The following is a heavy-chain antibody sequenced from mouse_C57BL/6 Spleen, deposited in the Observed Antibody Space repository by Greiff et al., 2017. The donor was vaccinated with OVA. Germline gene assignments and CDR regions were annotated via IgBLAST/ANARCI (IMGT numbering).Heavy chain of an antibody. J-gene: IGHJ4*01. CDR2: ISNGGGST. CDR3: ARHGDYYGSSGYAMDY. Sequence: DVKLVESGGGLVQPGGSLKLSCAASGFTFSDYYMYWVRQTPEKRLEWVAYISNGGGSTYYPDTVKGRFTISRDNAKNTLYLQMSRLKSEDTAMYYCARHGDYYGSSGYAMDYWGQGTSVTVSS. V-gene: IGHV5-12*01. CDR1: GFTFSDYY. D-gene: IGHD1-1*01.